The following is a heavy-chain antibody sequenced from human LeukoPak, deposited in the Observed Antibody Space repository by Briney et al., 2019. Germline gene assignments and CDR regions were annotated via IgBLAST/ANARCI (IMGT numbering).Heavy chain of an antibody. CDR3: ARASSLSYYYYMDV. D-gene: IGHD3-10*01. CDR2: ISYDGSNK. Sequence: GRSLRLSCAASGFTFSSYGMHWVRQAPGKGLEWVAVISYDGSNKYYADSVKGRFTISRDNAKNSLYLQMNSLRAEDTALYYCARASSLSYYYYMDVWGKGTTVTVSS. J-gene: IGHJ6*03. V-gene: IGHV3-30*03. CDR1: GFTFSSYG.